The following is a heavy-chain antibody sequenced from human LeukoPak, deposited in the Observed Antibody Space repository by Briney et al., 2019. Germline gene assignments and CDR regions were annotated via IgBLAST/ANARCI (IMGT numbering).Heavy chain of an antibody. J-gene: IGHJ4*02. V-gene: IGHV4-34*01. Sequence: SETLSLTCAVYGESFSGYYWSWIRQPPGKGLEWIGEINHSGSTNYNPSLKSRVTISVDTSKNQFSLKLSSVTAADTAVYYCARAKVISLYAAIVGSVFGYYFDYWGQGTLVTVSS. CDR2: INHSGST. CDR1: GESFSGYY. CDR3: ARAKVISLYAAIVGSVFGYYFDY. D-gene: IGHD6-25*01.